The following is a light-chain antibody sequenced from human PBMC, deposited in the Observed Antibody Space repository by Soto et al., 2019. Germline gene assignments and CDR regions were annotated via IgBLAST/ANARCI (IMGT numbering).Light chain of an antibody. J-gene: IGKJ1*01. CDR1: QGISSY. V-gene: IGKV1-27*01. CDR2: AAS. CDR3: QNYYNAPET. Sequence: DIQMTQSPSSLSASVGDRVTITCRASQGISSYLAWYQQRPGKVPKVLIYAASTLHVGVPSRFSGSGSGTDLTLTISNVQPEDVATYYCQNYYNAPETFGQGTQVEIK.